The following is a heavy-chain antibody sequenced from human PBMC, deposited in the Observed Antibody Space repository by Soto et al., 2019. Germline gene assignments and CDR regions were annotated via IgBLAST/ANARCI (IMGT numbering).Heavy chain of an antibody. V-gene: IGHV3-33*01. CDR3: ARDRLDCTTTSCYIPFDY. Sequence: QVQLVESGGGMVQPGRSLRLSCAASRFTFSNYGMHWVRQAPGKGLEWVAVIWYDGSKKYYADSVKGRFTISRDSSKNTLYLQMSSLRAEDTAVYYCARDRLDCTTTSCYIPFDYWGQGTLVTVSS. D-gene: IGHD2-2*02. CDR2: IWYDGSKK. CDR1: RFTFSNYG. J-gene: IGHJ4*02.